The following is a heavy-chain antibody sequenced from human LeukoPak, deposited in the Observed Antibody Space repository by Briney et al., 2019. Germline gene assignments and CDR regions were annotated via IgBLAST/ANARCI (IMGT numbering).Heavy chain of an antibody. Sequence: GGSLRLSCAASGFTLSRYAMNWVRQAPGKGLEWVSGISGSGAGTYYADSVKGRFTISRGNSKNTLYLQMNSLRADDTAVYYCAKMVREFYTISYYFDYWGQGTLVTVSS. V-gene: IGHV3-23*01. CDR1: GFTLSRYA. CDR2: ISGSGAGT. CDR3: AKMVREFYTISYYFDY. D-gene: IGHD2-8*01. J-gene: IGHJ4*02.